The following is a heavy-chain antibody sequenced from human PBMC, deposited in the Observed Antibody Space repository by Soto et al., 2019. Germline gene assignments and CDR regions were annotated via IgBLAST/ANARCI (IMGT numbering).Heavy chain of an antibody. J-gene: IGHJ3*02. CDR2: IWYDGSNK. V-gene: IGHV3-33*01. Sequence: GGSLRLSCAASGFTFSSYGMHWVRQAPGKGLEWVAVIWYDGSNKYYADSVKGRFTISRDNSKNTLYLQMNSLRAEDTAVYYCARDGRAAAVDIWGQGTMVTVSS. CDR3: ARDGRAAAVDI. D-gene: IGHD6-25*01. CDR1: GFTFSSYG.